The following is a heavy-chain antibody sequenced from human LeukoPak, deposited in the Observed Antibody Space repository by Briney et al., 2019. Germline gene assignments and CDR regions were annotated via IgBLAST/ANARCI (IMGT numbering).Heavy chain of an antibody. CDR3: ARDPSCSSTSCYIDQDWFDP. CDR1: GFTFSSYW. Sequence: GGSLRLSCAASGFTFSSYWMSWVRQAPGKGLEWVANIKQDGSEKYYVDSVKGRFTISRDNAKNSLYLQMNSLRAEDTAVYYCARDPSCSSTSCYIDQDWFDPWGQGTLITVSS. CDR2: IKQDGSEK. V-gene: IGHV3-7*01. J-gene: IGHJ5*02. D-gene: IGHD2-2*02.